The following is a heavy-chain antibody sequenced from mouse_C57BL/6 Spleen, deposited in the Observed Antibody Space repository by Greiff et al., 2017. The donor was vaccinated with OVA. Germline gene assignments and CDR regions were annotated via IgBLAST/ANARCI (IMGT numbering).Heavy chain of an antibody. V-gene: IGHV1-52*01. CDR1: GYTFTSYW. CDR3: ARGGYDYDGPFAY. D-gene: IGHD2-4*01. Sequence: QVQLQQPGAELVRPGSSVKLSCKASGYTFTSYWMHWVKQRPIQGLEWIGNIDPSDSETHYNQKFKDKATLTVDKSSITAYMQLSSLTSEDSAVYYCARGGYDYDGPFAYWGQGTLVTVSA. CDR2: IDPSDSET. J-gene: IGHJ3*01.